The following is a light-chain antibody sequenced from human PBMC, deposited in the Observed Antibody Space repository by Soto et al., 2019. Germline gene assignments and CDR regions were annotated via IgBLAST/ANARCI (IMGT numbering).Light chain of an antibody. CDR2: DDK. V-gene: IGLV3-21*02. CDR1: YIGSKS. J-gene: IGLJ1*01. CDR3: QVWDSSSDDDV. Sequence: SYELTQPPSVSVAPGQTASITCGGNYIGSKSVHWYQQRPGQAPVLVVYDDKDRPSGIPERFSGSNSGNTATLTISRVEAGDEADYYCQVWDSSSDDDVFGTGTKLTVL.